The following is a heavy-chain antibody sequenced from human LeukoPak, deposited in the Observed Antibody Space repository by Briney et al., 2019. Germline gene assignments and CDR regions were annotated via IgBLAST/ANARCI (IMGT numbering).Heavy chain of an antibody. CDR1: GGTFSSYA. CDR3: AREPNPKYYYDSSGYYSYFDY. Sequence: SVKVSCKASGGTFSSYAISWVRQAPGQGLEWMGGIIPIFGTANYAQKFQGRVTITTDESTSTAYMELSSLRSEDTAVYYCAREPNPKYYYDSSGYYSYFDYWGQGTLVTVSS. V-gene: IGHV1-69*05. J-gene: IGHJ4*02. D-gene: IGHD3-22*01. CDR2: IIPIFGTA.